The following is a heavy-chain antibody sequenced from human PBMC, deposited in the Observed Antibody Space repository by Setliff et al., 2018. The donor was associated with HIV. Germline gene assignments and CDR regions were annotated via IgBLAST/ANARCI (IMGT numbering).Heavy chain of an antibody. V-gene: IGHV1-18*01. J-gene: IGHJ4*02. CDR1: GYTFTSSF. CDR3: ARKYTGGPLDY. CDR2: ISTYNGNT. Sequence: GASVKVSCKASGYTFTSSFIPLVRQAPGQGLEWMGWISTYNGNTHYAQKLQGRVTMTTDTSTSTAYMELRSLRSDDTAMYYCARKYTGGPLDYWGQGTLVTVSS. D-gene: IGHD6-19*01.